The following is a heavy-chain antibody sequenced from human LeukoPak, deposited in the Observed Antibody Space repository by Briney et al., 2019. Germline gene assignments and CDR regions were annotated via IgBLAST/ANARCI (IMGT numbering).Heavy chain of an antibody. V-gene: IGHV3-23*01. Sequence: GGSLRLSCAASGFTFTSYAMSWVRQAPGKGLEWVSSINTRGDTTYYADSVKGRFTISRDNSDNTVHLQMNSLRAEDTAVYYCAKGGGADFDYRGQGTLATVSS. D-gene: IGHD3-16*01. CDR1: GFTFTSYA. CDR2: INTRGDTT. J-gene: IGHJ4*02. CDR3: AKGGGADFDY.